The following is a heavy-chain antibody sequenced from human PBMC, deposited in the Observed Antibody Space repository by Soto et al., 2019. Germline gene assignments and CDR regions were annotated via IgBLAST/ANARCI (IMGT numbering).Heavy chain of an antibody. Sequence: SETLSLTCTVSGGSVSSGSYYWSWIRQPPGKGLAWIGYIYYSGSTNYNPSLKSRVTISVDTSKNQFSLKLSSVTAADTAVYYCATYSNYGSDYYGMDVWGQGTTVTVSS. V-gene: IGHV4-61*01. D-gene: IGHD4-4*01. CDR3: ATYSNYGSDYYGMDV. CDR2: IYYSGST. CDR1: GGSVSSGSYY. J-gene: IGHJ6*02.